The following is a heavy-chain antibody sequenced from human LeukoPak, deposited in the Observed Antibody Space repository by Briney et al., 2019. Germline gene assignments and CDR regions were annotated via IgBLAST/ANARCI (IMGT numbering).Heavy chain of an antibody. CDR3: ASLSPGIAAAGT. CDR1: GGSISSYY. Sequence: SETRSLTCTVSGGSISSYYWSWIRQPPEKGVEWIGYIYYSGSTNYNPSLKSRVTISVDTSKNQFSLKLSSVTAADTAVYYCASLSPGIAAAGTWGQGTLVTVSS. V-gene: IGHV4-59*08. CDR2: IYYSGST. J-gene: IGHJ5*02. D-gene: IGHD6-13*01.